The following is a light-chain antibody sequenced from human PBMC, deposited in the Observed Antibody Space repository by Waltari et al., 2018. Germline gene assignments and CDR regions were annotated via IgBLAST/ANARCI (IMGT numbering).Light chain of an antibody. J-gene: IGKJ1*01. CDR3: QNHERLPAT. CDR2: GAS. CDR1: QSIGRY. Sequence: EVVLTQSPGTLSLSPGETATLPCRASQSIGRYLVWYKHKSGQAPRLPIYGASTRATGIPDRFSGSGSGTDFSLTISRLEAEDFAVYYCQNHERLPATFGQGTKVEIK. V-gene: IGKV3-20*01.